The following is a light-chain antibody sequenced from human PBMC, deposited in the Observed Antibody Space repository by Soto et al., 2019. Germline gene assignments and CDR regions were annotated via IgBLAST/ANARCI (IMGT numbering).Light chain of an antibody. Sequence: QLVLTQAPSASGTPGQRVTISCSGSSSNIGSNTVTWYQQVPGTAPKLLIYSNDQRPSGVPGRFSGSKSGTSASLAIAGLQSEDEADYYCAAWDDSLNGWVFGGGTQLTVL. CDR3: AAWDDSLNGWV. CDR2: SND. CDR1: SSNIGSNT. J-gene: IGLJ3*02. V-gene: IGLV1-44*01.